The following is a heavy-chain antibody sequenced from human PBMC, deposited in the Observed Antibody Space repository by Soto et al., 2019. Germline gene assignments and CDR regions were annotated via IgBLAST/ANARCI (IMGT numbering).Heavy chain of an antibody. CDR2: IYPKTGGT. J-gene: IGHJ4*02. D-gene: IGHD1-7*01. V-gene: IGHV1-2*04. CDR3: VRDNWYYDY. Sequence: ASVKVSCKAPGYTFNPFYIHWVRQAPGQGLEWMGLIYPKTGGTDYAQRFQGWVTLTSDTSISTVYMELRSLKSDDTAVYYCVRDNWYYDYWGQGTLVTVSA. CDR1: GYTFNPFY.